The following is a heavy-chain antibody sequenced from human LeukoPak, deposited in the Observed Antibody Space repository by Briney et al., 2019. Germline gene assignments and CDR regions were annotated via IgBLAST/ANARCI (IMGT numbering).Heavy chain of an antibody. CDR2: IKQDGSEK. CDR1: GFTFSSYW. J-gene: IGHJ4*02. Sequence: GRSLRLSCAASGFTFSSYWMSWVRQAPGKGLEWVANIKQDGSEKYYVDSVKGRFTISRDNAKNSLYLQMNSLRAEDTAVYYCARFKRAGSCRFDYWGQGTLVTVSS. V-gene: IGHV3-7*01. CDR3: ARFKRAGSCRFDY. D-gene: IGHD2-2*01.